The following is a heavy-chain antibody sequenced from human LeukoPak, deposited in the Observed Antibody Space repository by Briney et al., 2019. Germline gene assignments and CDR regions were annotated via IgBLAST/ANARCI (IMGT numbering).Heavy chain of an antibody. Sequence: PGGSLRLSCAASGFTSSSYAMSWVRQAPGKGLEWVSAISGSGGSTYYADSVKGRFTISRDNPKNTLYLQMNSLRAEDTAVYYCAKSPYSSSSGPSGCWGQGTLVTVSS. CDR2: ISGSGGST. CDR1: GFTSSSYA. V-gene: IGHV3-23*01. D-gene: IGHD6-6*01. J-gene: IGHJ4*02. CDR3: AKSPYSSSSGPSGC.